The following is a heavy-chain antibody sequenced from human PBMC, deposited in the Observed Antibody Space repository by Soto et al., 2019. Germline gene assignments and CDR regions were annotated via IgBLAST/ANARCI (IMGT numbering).Heavy chain of an antibody. CDR1: GFTFRTCD. CDR2: IGTTDYT. V-gene: IGHV3-13*01. Sequence: EVQLVESGGGLVQPGGSLRLSCAASGFTFRTCDMHWVRQGTGKGLEWVSSIGTTDYTYYSASVKGRFTISREDTKHSLYLQMNNLRAEATAVYYWVRYRDDSRYPGPSGFFDLGGRGTLVTVAS. D-gene: IGHD1-20*01. J-gene: IGHJ2*01. CDR3: VRYRDDSRYPGPSGFFDL.